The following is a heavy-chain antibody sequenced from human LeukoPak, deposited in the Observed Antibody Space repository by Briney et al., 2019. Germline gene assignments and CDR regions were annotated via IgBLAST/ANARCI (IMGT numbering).Heavy chain of an antibody. CDR2: ISAYNGNT. CDR1: GYTFTSYG. CDR3: ARGRSGYDNYYYYGMDV. J-gene: IGHJ6*04. D-gene: IGHD5-12*01. V-gene: IGHV1-18*04. Sequence: ASVKVYCKASGYTFTSYGISWVRQAPGQGLEWMGWISAYNGNTNYAQKLQGRVTMTTDTSTSTAYMELRSLRSDDTAVYYCARGRSGYDNYYYYGMDVWGKGTTVTVSS.